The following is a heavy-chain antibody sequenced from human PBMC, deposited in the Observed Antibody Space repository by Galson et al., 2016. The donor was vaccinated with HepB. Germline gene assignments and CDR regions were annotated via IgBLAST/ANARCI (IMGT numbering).Heavy chain of an antibody. V-gene: IGHV3-23*01. J-gene: IGHJ4*02. D-gene: IGHD1-26*01. Sequence: SLRLSCAASGFTFSSYAMSWVRQAPGKGLEWVSGISDSGGRTHYADSVKGRFTISRDNSKSTQYLQINGLRVDDTAVYYCAKRRGAAMIAAKVGDDFWGQGTLVIVSS. CDR2: ISDSGGRT. CDR3: AKRRGAAMIAAKVGDDF. CDR1: GFTFSSYA.